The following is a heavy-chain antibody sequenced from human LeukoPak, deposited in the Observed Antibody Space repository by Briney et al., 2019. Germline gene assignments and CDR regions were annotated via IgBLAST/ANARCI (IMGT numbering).Heavy chain of an antibody. V-gene: IGHV3-33*01. J-gene: IGHJ4*02. CDR1: GFTFSSYG. Sequence: HPGGSLRLSCAASGFTFSSYGMPWVRQAPGKGLEWVAVIWYDGSNKYYADSVKGRFTISRDNSKNTLYLQMNSLRAEDTAVYYCARALVGATEDDYWGQGTLVTVSS. CDR2: IWYDGSNK. D-gene: IGHD1-26*01. CDR3: ARALVGATEDDY.